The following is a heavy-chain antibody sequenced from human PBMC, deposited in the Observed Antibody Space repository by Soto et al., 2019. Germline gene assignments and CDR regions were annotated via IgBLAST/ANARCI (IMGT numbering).Heavy chain of an antibody. J-gene: IGHJ6*02. CDR1: GGSFSGYY. V-gene: IGHV4-34*01. D-gene: IGHD6-19*01. CDR2: INHSGST. Sequence: TSETLSLTCAVYGGSFSGYYWSWIRQPPGKGLEWIGEINHSGSTNYNPSLKSRVTISVDTSKNQFSLKLSSVTAADTAVYYCARWQWLVRYYGMDVWGQGTTVTVSS. CDR3: ARWQWLVRYYGMDV.